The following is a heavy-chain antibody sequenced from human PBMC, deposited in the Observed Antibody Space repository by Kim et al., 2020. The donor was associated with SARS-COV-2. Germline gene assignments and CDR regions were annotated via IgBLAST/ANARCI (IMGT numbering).Heavy chain of an antibody. J-gene: IGHJ6*03. CDR1: GDSISAYY. CDR2: IYTNERT. Sequence: SETLSLTCTVSGDSISAYYWSWIRQFAGKDLEWIGRIYTNERTNYNPSLKSRVTMSVDTSKNQFSLKLTSVTAADTAVYYCARDTPDYYYFYYMDVWGKGATVTVSS. CDR3: ARDTPDYYYFYYMDV. V-gene: IGHV4-4*07.